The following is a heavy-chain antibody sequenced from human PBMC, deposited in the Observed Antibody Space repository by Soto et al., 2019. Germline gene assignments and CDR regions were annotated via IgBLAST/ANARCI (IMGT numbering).Heavy chain of an antibody. CDR1: GFTFSSYS. CDR3: AKDRYRRYYDYVWGSYRYYFDY. J-gene: IGHJ4*02. V-gene: IGHV3-48*01. D-gene: IGHD3-16*02. CDR2: ISSSSSTI. Sequence: GGSLRLSCAASGFTFSSYSMNWVRQAPGKGLEWVSYISSSSSTIYYADSVKGRFTISRDNSKNSLYLQMNSLRAEDTAVYYCAKDRYRRYYDYVWGSYRYYFDYWGQGTLVTVSS.